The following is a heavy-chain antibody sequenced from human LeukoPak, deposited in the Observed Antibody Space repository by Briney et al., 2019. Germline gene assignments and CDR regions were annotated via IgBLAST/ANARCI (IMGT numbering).Heavy chain of an antibody. CDR2: IRYDGSNK. CDR1: GFSFSRYD. Sequence: GGSLRLSCAASGFSFSRYDIHWVRQAPGKGLEWVAFIRYDGSNKNYADSVKGRFTISRDNFMSTVYLQMNSLRAEHTAVYYCAKDRQTITIFGVVNTPRANFDYWGQGTLVTVSS. J-gene: IGHJ4*02. CDR3: AKDRQTITIFGVVNTPRANFDY. V-gene: IGHV3-30*02. D-gene: IGHD3-3*01.